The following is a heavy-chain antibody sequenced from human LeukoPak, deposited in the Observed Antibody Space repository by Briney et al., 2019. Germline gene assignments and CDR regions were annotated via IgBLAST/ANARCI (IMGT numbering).Heavy chain of an antibody. Sequence: SETLSLTCTVSGGSISSSNYYWGWIRQPPGKGLEWIGSIYYSGSTYYNASLKSRVTISIDTSKNQFSLRLSSVTAADTAVYYCAKSGGYGLIDYWGQGTLVTVSS. CDR3: AKSGGYGLIDY. J-gene: IGHJ4*02. D-gene: IGHD1-26*01. V-gene: IGHV4-39*01. CDR2: IYYSGST. CDR1: GGSISSSNYY.